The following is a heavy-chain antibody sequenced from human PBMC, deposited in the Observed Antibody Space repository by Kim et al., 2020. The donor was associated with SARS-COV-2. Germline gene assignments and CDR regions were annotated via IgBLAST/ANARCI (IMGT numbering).Heavy chain of an antibody. V-gene: IGHV3-53*01. Sequence: TYYANSVKGRFTISRDNSKGTLYLQMNNLRVDDTAVYYCARGKLSPDFWGQGTLVTVSS. CDR3: ARGKLSPDF. D-gene: IGHD5-18*01. J-gene: IGHJ4*02. CDR2: T.